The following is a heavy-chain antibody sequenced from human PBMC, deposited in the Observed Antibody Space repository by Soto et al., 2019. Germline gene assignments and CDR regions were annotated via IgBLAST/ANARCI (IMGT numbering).Heavy chain of an antibody. CDR2: IYWDDDK. CDR1: GFSLTTSGVG. V-gene: IGHV2-5*02. Sequence: QITLNESGPTVVRPTETLTLTCRFSGFSLTTSGVGVGWIRQSPGKAPEWLALIYWDDDKRYSASLKRRLTITKYTSKNQGVLTVSDLDPTDTATYYCAHRVLRTVFGLVTTTAIYFDFWGQGTPVAVSS. J-gene: IGHJ4*02. D-gene: IGHD3-3*01. CDR3: AHRVLRTVFGLVTTTAIYFDF.